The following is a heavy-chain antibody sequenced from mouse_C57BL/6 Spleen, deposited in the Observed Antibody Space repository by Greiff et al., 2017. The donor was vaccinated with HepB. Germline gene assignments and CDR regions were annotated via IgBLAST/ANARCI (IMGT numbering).Heavy chain of an antibody. CDR1: GFTFNTYA. V-gene: IGHV10-3*01. Sequence: VMLVESGGGLVQPKGSLKLSCAASGFTFNTYAMHWVRQAPGKGLEWVARIRSKSSNYATYYADSVKDRFTISRDDSQSMLYLQMNNLKTEDTAMYYCVRGGHYSNYVRFAYWGQGTLVTVSA. CDR2: IRSKSSNYAT. CDR3: VRGGHYSNYVRFAY. J-gene: IGHJ3*01. D-gene: IGHD2-5*01.